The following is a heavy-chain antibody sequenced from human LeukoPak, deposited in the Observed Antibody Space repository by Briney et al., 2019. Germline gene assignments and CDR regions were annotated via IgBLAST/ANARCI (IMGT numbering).Heavy chain of an antibody. CDR2: IIPIFGTA. CDR3: AGDPYSSSWYVGYFQH. Sequence: SVKVSCKASGGTFSSYAISWVRQAPGQGLEWMGGIIPIFGTANYAQKFQGRVTITADKSTSTAYMELSSLRSEDTAVYYCAGDPYSSSWYVGYFQHRGQGTLVTVSS. V-gene: IGHV1-69*06. CDR1: GGTFSSYA. D-gene: IGHD6-13*01. J-gene: IGHJ1*01.